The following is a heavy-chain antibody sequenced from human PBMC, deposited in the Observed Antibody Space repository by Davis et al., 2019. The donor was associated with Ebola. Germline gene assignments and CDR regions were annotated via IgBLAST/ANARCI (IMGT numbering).Heavy chain of an antibody. Sequence: AASVKVSCKASGGTFSSYTISWVRQAPGQGLEWMGRIIPILGIANYAQKFQGRVTITADESTSTAYMELSSLRSEDTAVYYCARDSSGWYYFDYWGQGTLVTVSS. CDR3: ARDSSGWYYFDY. V-gene: IGHV1-69*04. CDR2: IIPILGIA. D-gene: IGHD6-19*01. CDR1: GGTFSSYT. J-gene: IGHJ4*02.